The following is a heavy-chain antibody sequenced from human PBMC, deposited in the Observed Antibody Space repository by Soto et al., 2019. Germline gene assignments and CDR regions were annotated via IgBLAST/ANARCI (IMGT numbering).Heavy chain of an antibody. J-gene: IGHJ4*02. D-gene: IGHD6-13*01. CDR2: IIPYYNTL. CDR1: EGTFNSYA. V-gene: IGHV1-69*01. Sequence: QAQVVQSGAEVMKPGSSVKLSCKASEGTFNSYAIAWVRQAPGQGLEWMGGIIPYYNTLNYAQKFQDRVTIAADDSTNTVYMELSSLRSDDTAVYFCASGASRWSPYFLDSWAQGTLVTVSS. CDR3: ASGASRWSPYFLDS.